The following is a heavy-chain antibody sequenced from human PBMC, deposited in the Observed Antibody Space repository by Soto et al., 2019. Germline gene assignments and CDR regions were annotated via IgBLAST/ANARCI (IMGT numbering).Heavy chain of an antibody. V-gene: IGHV1-69*12. D-gene: IGHD2-2*01. CDR1: GGTFSSYA. J-gene: IGHJ6*02. Sequence: QVQLVQSGAEVKKPGSSVKVSCKASGGTFSSYAISWVRQAPGQGLEWMGGIIPIFGTANYAQKFQGRVTITADESTSTAYMEQSSLRSEDTAVYYCARDEDIVLVPGGQWEGIDVWGQGTTVTVSS. CDR2: IIPIFGTA. CDR3: ARDEDIVLVPGGQWEGIDV.